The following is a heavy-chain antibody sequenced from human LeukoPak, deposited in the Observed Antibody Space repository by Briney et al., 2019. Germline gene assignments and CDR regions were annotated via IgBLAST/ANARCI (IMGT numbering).Heavy chain of an antibody. CDR2: INHSGST. CDR3: ARVGGSGSYGYYYCYMDV. CDR1: GGSFSGYY. Sequence: SETLSLTCAVYGGSFSGYYWSWIRQPPGKGLEWIGEINHSGSTNYNPSLKSRVTISVDTSKNQFSLKLSSVTAADTAVYYCARVGGSGSYGYYYCYMDVWGKGTTVTISS. D-gene: IGHD3-10*01. J-gene: IGHJ6*03. V-gene: IGHV4-34*01.